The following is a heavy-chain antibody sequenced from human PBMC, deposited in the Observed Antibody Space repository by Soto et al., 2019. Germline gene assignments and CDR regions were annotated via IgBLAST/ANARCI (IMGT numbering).Heavy chain of an antibody. J-gene: IGHJ5*02. Sequence: PGGSLRLSCAASGFTFSSYGMHWVRQAPCKGLEWVAVIWYDGSNKYYADSVKGRFTISRDNSKNTLYLQMNSLRAEDTAVYYCARDSRQGDFWSGYPNWFDPWGQGTLVTVSS. CDR1: GFTFSSYG. V-gene: IGHV3-33*01. CDR3: ARDSRQGDFWSGYPNWFDP. D-gene: IGHD3-3*01. CDR2: IWYDGSNK.